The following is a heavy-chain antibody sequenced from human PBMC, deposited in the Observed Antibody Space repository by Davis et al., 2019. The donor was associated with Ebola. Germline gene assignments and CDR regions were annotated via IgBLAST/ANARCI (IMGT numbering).Heavy chain of an antibody. CDR3: ARARYSTFEYFQH. J-gene: IGHJ1*01. CDR2: IYYSGST. Sequence: SETLSLTCTVSGGSISDDSYYWTWIRQPPGKGLEWIGYIYYSGSTNYNTSLKSRVIISLDTSKSQFSLKLSSVTAADTAVYYCARARYSTFEYFQHWGQGTLVIVSS. V-gene: IGHV4-61*01. CDR1: GGSISDDSYY. D-gene: IGHD5-12*01.